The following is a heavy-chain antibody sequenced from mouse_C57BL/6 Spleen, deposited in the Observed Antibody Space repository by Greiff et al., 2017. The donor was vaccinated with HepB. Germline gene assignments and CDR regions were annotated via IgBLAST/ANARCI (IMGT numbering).Heavy chain of an antibody. CDR2: INPSSGYT. V-gene: IGHV1-4*01. Sequence: VQLQQSGAELARPGASVKMSCKASGYTFTSYTMHWVKQRPGQGLEWIGYINPSSGYTKYNQKFKDKATLTADKSSSTAYMQLSSLTSEDSAVYYCARGRDWGYFDVWGTGTTVTVSS. J-gene: IGHJ1*03. CDR3: ARGRDWGYFDV. D-gene: IGHD4-1*01. CDR1: GYTFTSYT.